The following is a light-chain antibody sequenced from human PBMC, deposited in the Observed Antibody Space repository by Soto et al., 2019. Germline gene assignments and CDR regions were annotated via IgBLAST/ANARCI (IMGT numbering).Light chain of an antibody. V-gene: IGKV3-11*01. J-gene: IGKJ4*01. CDR1: QSVSSY. CDR2: DAS. Sequence: EIVLTQSPATLSLAAGESATLSCRASQSVSSYLAWYQQKPGQAPRLLIYDASNRATGIPARFSGSGSGTDFTLTISSLEPEDFAVYYCQQRSNWPPFTFGGGTKVEIK. CDR3: QQRSNWPPFT.